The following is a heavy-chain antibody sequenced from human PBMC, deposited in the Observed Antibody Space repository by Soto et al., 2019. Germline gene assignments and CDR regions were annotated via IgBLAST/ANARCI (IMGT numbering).Heavy chain of an antibody. Sequence: GASVKVSCKASGYTFTGYYVHWVRQAPGQGLEWMGWINPNSGDTYLAQRFQGRVTMNRDTSIGTAYMELRGLTSDDTAEYYCAKGGAIVAAGTRVYLYNAMDVWGQGXTGTVSS. CDR2: INPNSGDT. J-gene: IGHJ6*02. D-gene: IGHD1-26*01. CDR3: AKGGAIVAAGTRVYLYNAMDV. V-gene: IGHV1-2*02. CDR1: GYTFTGYY.